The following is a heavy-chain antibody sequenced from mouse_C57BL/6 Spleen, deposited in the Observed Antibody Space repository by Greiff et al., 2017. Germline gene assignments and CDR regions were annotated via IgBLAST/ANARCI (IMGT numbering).Heavy chain of an antibody. D-gene: IGHD2-2*01. V-gene: IGHV5-9-1*02. J-gene: IGHJ4*01. CDR3: TRDGYDRGGYAMDY. CDR2: ISSGGDYI. CDR1: GFTFSSYA. Sequence: DVMLVESGEGLVKPGGSLKLSCAASGFTFSSYAMSWVRQTPEKRLEWVAYISSGGDYIYYADTVKGRFTISRDNARNTLYLQMSSLKSEDTAMYYCTRDGYDRGGYAMDYWGQGTSATVSA.